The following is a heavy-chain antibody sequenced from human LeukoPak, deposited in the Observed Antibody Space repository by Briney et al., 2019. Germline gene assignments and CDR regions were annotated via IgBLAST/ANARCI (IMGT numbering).Heavy chain of an antibody. Sequence: SETLSLTCIVPGGSISSYYWNWIRQPPGKGLEWIGYIYYSGSTNYNPSLKSRVTISVDTSKNQFSLKLSSVTAADTAVYYCVGRKGGYHHFDYWGQGTLVTVSS. CDR2: IYYSGST. J-gene: IGHJ4*02. CDR3: VGRKGGYHHFDY. CDR1: GGSISSYY. D-gene: IGHD3-22*01. V-gene: IGHV4-59*01.